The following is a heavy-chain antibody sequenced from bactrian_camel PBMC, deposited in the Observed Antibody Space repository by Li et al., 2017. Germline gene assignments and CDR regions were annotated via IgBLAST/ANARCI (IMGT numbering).Heavy chain of an antibody. J-gene: IGHJ4*01. Sequence: HVQLVESGGGSVQAGGSLTLSCAFSGPTRTTDSMAWFRQAPGQEREGVARIDIGDGNAVYDDSVKGRFTISQDNAKNTLYLEMNSLKSDDSGVYTCAYERAPHCKVALVGLGLILAFTTAGQGTQVTVS. D-gene: IGHD2*01. CDR1: GPTRTTDS. CDR2: IDIGDGNA. V-gene: IGHV3S54*01.